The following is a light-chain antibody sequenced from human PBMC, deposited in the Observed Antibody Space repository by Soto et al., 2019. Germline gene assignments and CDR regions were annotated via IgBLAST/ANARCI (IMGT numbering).Light chain of an antibody. V-gene: IGLV2-11*01. J-gene: IGLJ3*02. CDR2: DVS. Sequence: QSALTQPRSVSGSPGQSVTISCTGTSSDVGGYNYVSWYQQHPGKAPKLMIYDVSKRPSGVPDRFSGSKSGNTASLTISGLQAEDEADYYCLVYGRGGTLMFGGGTKVTVL. CDR1: SSDVGGYNY. CDR3: LVYGRGGTLM.